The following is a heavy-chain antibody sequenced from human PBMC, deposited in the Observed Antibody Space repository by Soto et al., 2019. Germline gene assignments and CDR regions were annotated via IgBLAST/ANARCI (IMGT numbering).Heavy chain of an antibody. CDR1: GFTFSSYA. J-gene: IGHJ4*02. CDR3: AKDAPTLFYDILTGSRPYYFDY. CDR2: ISGSGGST. V-gene: IGHV3-23*01. D-gene: IGHD3-9*01. Sequence: GGSLRLSCAASGFTFSSYAMSWVRQAPGKGLEWVSAISGSGGSTYYADSVKGRFTISRDNSKNTLYLQMNSLRAEDTAVYYCAKDAPTLFYDILTGSRPYYFDYWGQGTLVTVSS.